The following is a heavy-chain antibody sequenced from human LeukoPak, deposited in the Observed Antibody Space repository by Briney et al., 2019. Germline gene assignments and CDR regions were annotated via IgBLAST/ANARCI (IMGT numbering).Heavy chain of an antibody. J-gene: IGHJ4*02. CDR2: IYYSGST. D-gene: IGHD4-17*01. Sequence: SEALSLTCTVSGGSISSGDYYWSWIRQHPGKGLEWIGYIYYSGSTHHNPSLKSRVTISVDTSKNQFSLKLNSVTAADTAVYYCATYGDYRSFDYWGQGTLVIVSS. CDR3: ATYGDYRSFDY. V-gene: IGHV4-31*03. CDR1: GGSISSGDYY.